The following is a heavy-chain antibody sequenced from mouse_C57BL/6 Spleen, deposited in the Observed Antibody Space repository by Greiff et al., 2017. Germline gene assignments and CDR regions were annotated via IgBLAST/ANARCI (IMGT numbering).Heavy chain of an antibody. CDR2: ISDGGSYT. J-gene: IGHJ1*03. D-gene: IGHD2-4*01. CDR3: AREGSYYYHWYFEV. CDR1: GFTFSSYA. V-gene: IGHV5-4*01. Sequence: EVKLVESGGGLVKPGGSLKLSCAASGFTFSSYAMSWVRQTPEKRLEWVATISDGGSYTYYPDNVKGRFTISRDNAKNTPDLQMSHLKSEDTAMYYCAREGSYYYHWYFEVWGTGTTVTVSS.